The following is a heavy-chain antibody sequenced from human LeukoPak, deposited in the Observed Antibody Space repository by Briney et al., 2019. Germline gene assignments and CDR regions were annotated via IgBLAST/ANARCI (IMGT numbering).Heavy chain of an antibody. J-gene: IGHJ5*02. CDR2: IYYSGST. Sequence: SETLSLTCAVSGGSISSNSYYWGWIRQPPGKGLEWIGSIYYSGSTYYNPSLKSRVTISVDTSKNQFSLKLSSVTAADTAVYYCARHAGRSGSYPRSLTPKGNWFDPWGQGTLVTVSS. CDR3: ARHAGRSGSYPRSLTPKGNWFDP. D-gene: IGHD1-26*01. V-gene: IGHV4-39*01. CDR1: GGSISSNSYY.